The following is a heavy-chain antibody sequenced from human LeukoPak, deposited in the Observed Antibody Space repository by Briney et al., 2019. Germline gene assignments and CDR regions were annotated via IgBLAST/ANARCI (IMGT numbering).Heavy chain of an antibody. CDR2: VYYSGST. Sequence: KPSETLSLTCTVSGGSINSYYWSWIRQPPGKGLEWIGYVYYSGSTKYNPSLKSRLTISIDTSKNQFSLQLSSVTAADTAVYYRARSGGYSYGYSFDYWGQGTLVTVST. CDR3: ARSGGYSYGYSFDY. J-gene: IGHJ4*02. CDR1: GGSINSYY. V-gene: IGHV4-59*01. D-gene: IGHD5-18*01.